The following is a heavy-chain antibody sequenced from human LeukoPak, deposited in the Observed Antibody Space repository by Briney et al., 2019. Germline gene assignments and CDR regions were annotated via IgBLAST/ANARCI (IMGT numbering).Heavy chain of an antibody. CDR3: ARVAFGLYVMDV. J-gene: IGHJ6*02. D-gene: IGHD3/OR15-3a*01. Sequence: GGSLRLSCAASGFTFSTYSMNWVRLAPGKGLEWVSSISSDSNYRFYADSLKGRFTISRDNAKNSLYLQMLGLRAEDTAVYYCARVAFGLYVMDVWGQGATAAVSS. V-gene: IGHV3-21*01. CDR1: GFTFSTYS. CDR2: ISSDSNYR.